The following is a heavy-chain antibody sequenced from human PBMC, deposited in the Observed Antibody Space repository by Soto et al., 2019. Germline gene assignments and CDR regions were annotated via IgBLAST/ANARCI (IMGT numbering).Heavy chain of an antibody. CDR3: ARVFPDYYDSSGY. Sequence: LSLTCAVYGGSFSGYYWSWIRQPPGKGLEWIGEINHSGSTNYNPSLKSRVTISVDTSKNQFSLKLSSVTAADTAVYYCARVFPDYYDSSGYWGQGTLVTVSS. D-gene: IGHD3-22*01. V-gene: IGHV4-34*01. CDR1: GGSFSGYY. J-gene: IGHJ4*02. CDR2: INHSGST.